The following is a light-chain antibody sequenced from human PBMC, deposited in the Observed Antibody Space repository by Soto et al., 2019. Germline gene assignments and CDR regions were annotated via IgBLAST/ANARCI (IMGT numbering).Light chain of an antibody. CDR1: QSVNSN. CDR3: QQYNFWPPLT. J-gene: IGKJ4*01. CDR2: DAS. Sequence: EIVMTQSPATLSVSPGERATLSCRASQSVNSNLAWYRQKPGQAPRLLISDASTRATGVPARFSGSGSGKEFTLHISSLQSEDSGIYYCQQYNFWPPLTFGGGTKVEIK. V-gene: IGKV3-15*01.